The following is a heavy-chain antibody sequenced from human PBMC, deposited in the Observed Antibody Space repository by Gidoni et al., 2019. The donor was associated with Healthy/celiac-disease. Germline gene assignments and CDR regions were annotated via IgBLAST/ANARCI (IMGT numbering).Heavy chain of an antibody. CDR1: GGSISSGSYY. V-gene: IGHV4-61*02. CDR3: ARDPALLVPAAMNAFDI. CDR2: IYTRGST. Sequence: QVQLQESGPGLVKPSQTLSLTCTVSGGSISSGSYYWSWIRQPAGKGLEGIGRIYTRGSTNYNPSLKSRVTISVDTSKNQFSLKLSSVTAADTAVYYCARDPALLVPAAMNAFDIWGQGTMVTVSS. J-gene: IGHJ3*02. D-gene: IGHD2-2*01.